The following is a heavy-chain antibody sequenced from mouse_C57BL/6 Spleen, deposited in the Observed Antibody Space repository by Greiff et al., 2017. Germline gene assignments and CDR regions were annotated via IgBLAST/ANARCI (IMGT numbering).Heavy chain of an antibody. Sequence: QVQLQQPGAELVMPGASVKLSCKASGYTFTSYWMHWVKQRPGQGLEWIGEITPSGSYTNYNQKFKGKSTLTVDKSSSTAYLQLSSLTYEDSAVYYCARGYGYGYAMDDWGKGTSVTVSS. CDR3: ARGYGYGYAMDD. V-gene: IGHV1-69*01. CDR2: ITPSGSYT. J-gene: IGHJ4*01. CDR1: GYTFTSYW. D-gene: IGHD2-2*01.